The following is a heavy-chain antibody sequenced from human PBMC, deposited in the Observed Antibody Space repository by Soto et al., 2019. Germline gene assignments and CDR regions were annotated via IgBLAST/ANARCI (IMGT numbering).Heavy chain of an antibody. CDR3: ATWRFDY. CDR1: GGSISSCGYS. V-gene: IGHV4-30-2*01. Sequence: PSETLSLTCAVSGGSISSCGYSWSWIRQPPGKGLEWIGYIYHSGSTYYNPSLKSRVTISVDRSKNQFSLQLNSATPEDTAVYYCATWRFDYWGQGTLVTVSS. CDR2: IYHSGST. J-gene: IGHJ4*02.